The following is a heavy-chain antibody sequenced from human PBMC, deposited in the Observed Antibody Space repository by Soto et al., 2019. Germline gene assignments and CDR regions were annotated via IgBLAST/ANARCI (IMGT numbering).Heavy chain of an antibody. CDR3: AKGDYYGSGSLED. CDR1: GFIFSNAW. CDR2: ISYDGSNK. Sequence: GGSLRLSCAASGFIFSNAWINWVRQAPGKGLEWVAVISYDGSNKYYADSVKGRFTISRDNSKNTLYLQMNSLRAEDTAVYYCAKGDYYGSGSLEDWGQGTLVTVSS. J-gene: IGHJ4*02. D-gene: IGHD3-10*01. V-gene: IGHV3-30*18.